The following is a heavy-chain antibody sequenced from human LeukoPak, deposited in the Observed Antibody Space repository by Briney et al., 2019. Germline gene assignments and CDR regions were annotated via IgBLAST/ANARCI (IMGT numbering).Heavy chain of an antibody. D-gene: IGHD4-17*01. CDR1: GYTFTSYG. CDR2: ISTYNGNT. V-gene: IGHV1-18*01. CDR3: MREGGWGPTDYGDFVY. J-gene: IGHJ4*02. Sequence: GASVKVSYKASGYTFTSYGISWVRQAPGHGLEWMGWISTYNGNTNYAQKLQGRFTMTTDTSTSTAYMELRSLRSDDTAVYYCMREGGWGPTDYGDFVYWGQGTLVTVSS.